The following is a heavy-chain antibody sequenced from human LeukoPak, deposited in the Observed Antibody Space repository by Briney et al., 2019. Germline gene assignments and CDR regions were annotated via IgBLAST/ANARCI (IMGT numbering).Heavy chain of an antibody. CDR2: ISNDGSTK. Sequence: PGGSLRLSCAASGFTFSTYGIHWVRQAPGKGLEWVAVISNDGSTKWYADSVKGRFTISRDNSKNTLYLQTNSLRPEDTAVYYCAKPPLYCNTPSCYVDKWGQGTLVTVSS. V-gene: IGHV3-30*18. CDR3: AKPPLYCNTPSCYVDK. CDR1: GFTFSTYG. J-gene: IGHJ4*02. D-gene: IGHD2-2*01.